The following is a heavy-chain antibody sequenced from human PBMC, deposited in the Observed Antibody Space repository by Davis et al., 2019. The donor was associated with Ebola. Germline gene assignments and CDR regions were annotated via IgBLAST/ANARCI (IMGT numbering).Heavy chain of an antibody. CDR3: ARDYYDSSGYFPDAFDI. D-gene: IGHD3-22*01. CDR1: GFTFSSYE. J-gene: IGHJ3*02. CDR2: ISSSGSTI. V-gene: IGHV3-48*03. Sequence: GESLKISCAASGFTFSSYEMNWVRQAPGKGLEWVSYISSSGSTIYYADSVKGRFTISRDNAKNSLYLQMNSLRAEDTAVYYCARDYYDSSGYFPDAFDIWGQGTMVTVSS.